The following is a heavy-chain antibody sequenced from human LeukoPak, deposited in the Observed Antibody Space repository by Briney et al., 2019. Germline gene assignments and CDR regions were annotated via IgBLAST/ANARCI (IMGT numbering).Heavy chain of an antibody. CDR2: INAGDGNT. CDR1: GCTFTSYA. J-gene: IGHJ4*02. CDR3: ARGTGYSSSWYWGNYYFDY. V-gene: IGHV1-3*03. Sequence: ASVKVSCKASGCTFTSYAMHWVRQAPGQRLEWMGWINAGDGNTKYSQEFQGRVTITRDTSASTAYMELSSLRSEDMAVYYCARGTGYSSSWYWGNYYFDYWGQGTLVTVSS. D-gene: IGHD6-13*01.